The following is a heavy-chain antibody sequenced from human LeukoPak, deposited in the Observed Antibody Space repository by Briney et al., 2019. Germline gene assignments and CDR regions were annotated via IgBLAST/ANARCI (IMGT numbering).Heavy chain of an antibody. CDR2: INPSGGST. V-gene: IGHV1-46*01. CDR3: ARELDYGSGSYDVSGQIDY. Sequence: ASVKVSCKASGGTFSSYAISWVRQAPGQGLEWMGIINPSGGSTSYAQKFQGRVTMTRDTSTSTVYMELSSQRSEDTAVYYCARELDYGSGSYDVSGQIDYWGQGTLVTVSS. CDR1: GGTFSSYA. D-gene: IGHD3-10*01. J-gene: IGHJ4*02.